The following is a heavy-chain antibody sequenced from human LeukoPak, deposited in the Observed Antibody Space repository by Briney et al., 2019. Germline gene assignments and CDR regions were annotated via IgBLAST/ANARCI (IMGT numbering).Heavy chain of an antibody. Sequence: SETLSLTCTVSGGSISTTGYYGVWIRQPPGKGLEWIGNIYHSGSTYYNKSLTSRVTISVDTFKNELSLNLRSVTASDTAVYYCASGGPYYYNTSPPRYWGQGTLVIVSS. CDR1: GGSISTTGYY. D-gene: IGHD3-22*01. CDR2: IYHSGST. V-gene: IGHV4-39*01. CDR3: ASGGPYYYNTSPPRY. J-gene: IGHJ4*02.